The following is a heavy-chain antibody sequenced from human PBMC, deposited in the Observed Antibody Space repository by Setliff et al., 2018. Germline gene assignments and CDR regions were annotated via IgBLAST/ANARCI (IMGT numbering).Heavy chain of an antibody. V-gene: IGHV4-34*01. J-gene: IGHJ6*03. D-gene: IGHD4-17*01. CDR2: INHSGST. Sequence: PSETLSLTCAVYGGSFSDYYWSWIRQSPGKGLEWIGEINHSGSTNYNPSLKTRVTISVDTSKNQFSLTLSSVTAADTAVYYCARGTTMTYYFYYMDVWGKGTTVTVSS. CDR3: ARGTTMTYYFYYMDV. CDR1: GGSFSDYY.